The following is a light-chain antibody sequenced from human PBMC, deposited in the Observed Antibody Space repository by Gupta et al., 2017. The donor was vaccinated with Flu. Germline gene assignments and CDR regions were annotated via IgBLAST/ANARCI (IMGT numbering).Light chain of an antibody. J-gene: IGKJ3*01. CDR1: QSISSY. CDR3: QQSDITQLT. CDR2: TAS. Sequence: DTQMSQSPSHRSASVGDRVTITCRARQSISSYLHWYPQKPGNAPKLLIYTASRWQSGVPSRFSGSGSGTDFTLTISRLQPEDFASYYSQQSDITQLTFGHGTKVDIK. V-gene: IGKV1-39*01.